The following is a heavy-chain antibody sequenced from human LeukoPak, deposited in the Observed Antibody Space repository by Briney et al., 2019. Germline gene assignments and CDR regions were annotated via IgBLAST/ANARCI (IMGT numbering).Heavy chain of an antibody. D-gene: IGHD5-24*01. CDR2: ISSSSSTI. CDR3: ARGLWPQPKGIFDY. CDR1: GFTFSSYS. J-gene: IGHJ4*02. Sequence: PGGSLRLSCAASGFTFSSYSMNWVRQAPGKGLEWISYISSSSSTIYYADSVKGRFTISRDNAKNSLYLQMNSLRADDTALYYCARGLWPQPKGIFDYWGQGTLVTVSS. V-gene: IGHV3-48*01.